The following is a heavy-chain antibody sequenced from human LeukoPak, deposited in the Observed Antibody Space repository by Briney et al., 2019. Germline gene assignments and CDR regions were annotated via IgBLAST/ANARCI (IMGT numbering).Heavy chain of an antibody. CDR3: AKDSSPYYGSGSYYPTGYFDY. D-gene: IGHD3-10*01. V-gene: IGHV3-23*01. CDR1: GFTFRSFA. Sequence: PGGSLRLSCAASGFTFRSFAMSWVRQAPGKGLEWVSGIGGSGRSTFYADSVKGRFSISRDNSKDTLYLQMNSLRAEDTAVYYCAKDSSPYYGSGSYYPTGYFDYWGQGTLVTVSS. CDR2: IGGSGRST. J-gene: IGHJ4*02.